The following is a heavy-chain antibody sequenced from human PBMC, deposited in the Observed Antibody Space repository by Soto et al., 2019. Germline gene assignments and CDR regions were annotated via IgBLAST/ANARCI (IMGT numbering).Heavy chain of an antibody. CDR3: VMVDNYVTPTPQDV. V-gene: IGHV1-18*01. CDR1: SYIFVNCG. D-gene: IGHD3-16*01. Sequence: QVQLVQYGDEVKKPGASVKVSCKASSYIFVNCGIGWVRQALGQGLEWMGWISPYTGNTHSATKIQGRLTMTTDTSTSTAYMDLGSLTSDDTAVYYCVMVDNYVTPTPQDVWGQGTTVTVSS. J-gene: IGHJ6*02. CDR2: ISPYTGNT.